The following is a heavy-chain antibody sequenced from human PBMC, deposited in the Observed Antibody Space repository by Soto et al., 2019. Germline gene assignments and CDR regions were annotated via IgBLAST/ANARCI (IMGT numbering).Heavy chain of an antibody. Sequence: QLQLQESGPGLVKPSETLSLTRTVSGGSISSSSYYWGWIRQPPGKGLEWIGSIYYSGSTYYNPSLKSRVTISVDTSKNQFSLKLSSVTAADTAVYYCARPGIAATGDYWGQGTLVTVSS. J-gene: IGHJ4*02. D-gene: IGHD6-13*01. CDR3: ARPGIAATGDY. CDR1: GGSISSSSYY. CDR2: IYYSGST. V-gene: IGHV4-39*01.